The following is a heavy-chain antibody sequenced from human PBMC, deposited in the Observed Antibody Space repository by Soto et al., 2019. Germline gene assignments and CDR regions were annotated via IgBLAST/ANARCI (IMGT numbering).Heavy chain of an antibody. Sequence: QVQLVESGGGVVQPGRSLRLSCAASGFTFSSYGMHWVRQAPGKVLEWVAVIWYDGSNKYSADSVKGRFTISRDNSKNTLDLQMNSLRAEDTAVYYCARDRTVAIDYWGQGTLVTVSS. CDR1: GFTFSSYG. CDR2: IWYDGSNK. J-gene: IGHJ4*02. D-gene: IGHD4-17*01. CDR3: ARDRTVAIDY. V-gene: IGHV3-33*01.